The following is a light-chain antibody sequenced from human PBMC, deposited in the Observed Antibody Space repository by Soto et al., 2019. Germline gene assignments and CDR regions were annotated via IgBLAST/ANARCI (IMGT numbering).Light chain of an antibody. CDR3: MQGTHWS. CDR2: KLS. J-gene: IGKJ3*01. CDR1: QSLAYSDGNTK. V-gene: IGKV2-30*01. Sequence: QPASISCRSSQSLAYSDGNTKLSRFQQRPGRSPRRPIYKLSNRDTGVPDRFGGSGSGTDFTLKISRVEAEDVGVYCCMQGTHWSFGPGTKVDIK.